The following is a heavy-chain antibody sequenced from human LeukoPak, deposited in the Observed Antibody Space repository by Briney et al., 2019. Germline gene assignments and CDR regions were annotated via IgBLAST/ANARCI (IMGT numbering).Heavy chain of an antibody. V-gene: IGHV3-7*01. Sequence: GGSLRLSCAGSGFSFSRYWMAWVRQAPGKGLEWVASINQDVSRIHYVDSVKGRFTISRDNAKNSLFLQMNSLRVEDAAVYYCARLKDDVTKFDYWGQGTLVTVSS. J-gene: IGHJ4*02. D-gene: IGHD2-8*01. CDR3: ARLKDDVTKFDY. CDR1: GFSFSRYW. CDR2: INQDVSRI.